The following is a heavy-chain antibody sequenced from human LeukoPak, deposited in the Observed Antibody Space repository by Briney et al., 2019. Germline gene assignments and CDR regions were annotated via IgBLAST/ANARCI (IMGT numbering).Heavy chain of an antibody. CDR2: ISAYNGNT. D-gene: IGHD2-2*01. J-gene: IGHJ4*02. Sequence: ASVKVSCKASGYTFTSYGISWVRQAPGQGLEWMGWISAYNGNTNYAQKLQGRATMTTDTSTSTAYMELRSLRSDDTAVYYCARVGVYCSSTSCHTFDYWGQGTLVTVSS. V-gene: IGHV1-18*01. CDR1: GYTFTSYG. CDR3: ARVGVYCSSTSCHTFDY.